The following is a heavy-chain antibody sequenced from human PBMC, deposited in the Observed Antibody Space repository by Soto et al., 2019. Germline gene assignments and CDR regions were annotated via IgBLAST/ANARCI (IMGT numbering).Heavy chain of an antibody. Sequence: QVQLVESGGGVVQPGRSLRLSCAASGFTFSSYGMHWVRQAPGKGLEWVAVISYDGSNKYYADSVKGRFTISRDNSKNTLYLQMNSLRAEDTALYYCAKSIAVAAWGQGTLVTVSS. CDR1: GFTFSSYG. V-gene: IGHV3-30*18. J-gene: IGHJ4*02. CDR3: AKSIAVAA. D-gene: IGHD6-19*01. CDR2: ISYDGSNK.